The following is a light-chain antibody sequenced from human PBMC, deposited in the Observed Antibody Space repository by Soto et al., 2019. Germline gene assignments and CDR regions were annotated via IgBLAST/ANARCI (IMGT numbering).Light chain of an antibody. J-gene: IGKJ4*01. CDR3: QQYGSSPT. V-gene: IGKV3-20*01. CDR2: GAS. CDR1: QSVSSSY. Sequence: EIVLTQSPCTPSVSPGERATLSCRASQSVSSSYLAWYQQKPGQAPRLLIYGASSRATGIPDRFSGSGSGTDFTLTISRLEPEDFAVYYCQQYGSSPTFGGGTKVEIK.